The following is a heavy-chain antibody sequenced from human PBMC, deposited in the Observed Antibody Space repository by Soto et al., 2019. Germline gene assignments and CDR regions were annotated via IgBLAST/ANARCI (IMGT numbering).Heavy chain of an antibody. V-gene: IGHV1-69*13. Sequence: AVKVSCKASGGTFGSYAISWVRQAPGQGLEWMGGIIPITATANYAQKFQGRVTITADESTSTASMQLSSLRSEDTAVYYCARSQGSSTSLEIYYYYYYGMDVWGQGTTVTVSS. D-gene: IGHD2-2*01. CDR3: ARSQGSSTSLEIYYYYYYGMDV. CDR2: IIPITATA. CDR1: GGTFGSYA. J-gene: IGHJ6*02.